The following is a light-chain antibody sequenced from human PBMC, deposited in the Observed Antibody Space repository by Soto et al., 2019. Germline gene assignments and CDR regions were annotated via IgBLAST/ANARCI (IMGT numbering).Light chain of an antibody. CDR1: QNIRNY. CDR3: QQIHSTSSYT. CDR2: AAS. V-gene: IGKV1-39*01. J-gene: IGKJ2*01. Sequence: DIQMTQSPSSLSASVGDRVTITCRASQNIRNYLNWYQQRTGKTPYLLVYAASNLRGGVPSRFSGSGSGTVFTLTINSLQPEDFATYYCQQIHSTSSYTFGQGTRVDIK.